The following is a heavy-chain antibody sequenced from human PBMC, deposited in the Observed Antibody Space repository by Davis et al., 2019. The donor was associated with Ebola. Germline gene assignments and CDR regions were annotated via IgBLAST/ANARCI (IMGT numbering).Heavy chain of an antibody. CDR2: ISAYNGNT. CDR3: ARDYQFGYCSGGSCYPFDY. V-gene: IGHV1-18*01. CDR1: GYTFTSYG. J-gene: IGHJ4*02. Sequence: SVKVSCKASGYTFTSYGISWVRQAPGQGLEWMGWISAYNGNTNYAQKLQGRVTMTTDTSTSTAYMELRSLRSDDTAVYYCARDYQFGYCSGGSCYPFDYWGQGTLVTVSS. D-gene: IGHD2-15*01.